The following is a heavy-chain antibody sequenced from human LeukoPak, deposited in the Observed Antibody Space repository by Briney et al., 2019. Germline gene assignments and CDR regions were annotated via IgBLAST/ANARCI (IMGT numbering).Heavy chain of an antibody. Sequence: ASVKVSCKASGYTFTGYYIHWVRQAPGQGLEWMGWINPNSGGTNYAQKFQGRVTMTRDTSISTAYMELSRLRSDDTAVYYCARVRHGDYAENYFDYWGQGTLVTVSS. D-gene: IGHD4-17*01. V-gene: IGHV1-2*02. CDR2: INPNSGGT. J-gene: IGHJ4*02. CDR3: ARVRHGDYAENYFDY. CDR1: GYTFTGYY.